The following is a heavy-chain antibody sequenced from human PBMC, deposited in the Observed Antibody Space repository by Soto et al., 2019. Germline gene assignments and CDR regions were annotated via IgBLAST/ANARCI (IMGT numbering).Heavy chain of an antibody. Sequence: GGSLRLSCAASGFTFSSYGMHWVRQAPGKGLEWVAVISYDGSNKYYADSVKGRFTISRDNSKNTLYLQMNSLRAEDTAVYYCAKSYGSSGSYFPHYGMDVWGQGTTVTVSS. CDR1: GFTFSSYG. D-gene: IGHD3-10*01. J-gene: IGHJ6*02. CDR3: AKSYGSSGSYFPHYGMDV. CDR2: ISYDGSNK. V-gene: IGHV3-30*18.